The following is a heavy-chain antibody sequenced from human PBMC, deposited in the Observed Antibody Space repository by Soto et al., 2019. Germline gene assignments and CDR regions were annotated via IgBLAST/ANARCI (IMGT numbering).Heavy chain of an antibody. CDR2: IYYSGST. J-gene: IGHJ4*02. V-gene: IGHV4-59*01. CDR3: ARGSYCSRTTCYLSPFDY. D-gene: IGHD2-2*01. CDR1: GCSISSYY. Sequence: SETLSLTCAVSGCSISSYYWSWIRQPPGKGLEWIGYIYYSGSTTYNPSLKSRVTISVDTSKNQFSLKLNSVTAADTAVYYCARGSYCSRTTCYLSPFDYWGQGTLVTVSS.